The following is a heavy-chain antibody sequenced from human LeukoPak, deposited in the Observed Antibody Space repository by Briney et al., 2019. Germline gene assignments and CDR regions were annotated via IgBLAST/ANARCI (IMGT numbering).Heavy chain of an antibody. CDR3: ARLKCSGGSCYSERYYFDY. D-gene: IGHD2-15*01. CDR1: GFTVSSNY. V-gene: IGHV3-66*04. J-gene: IGHJ4*02. Sequence: GGSLRLSCAASGFTVSSNYMSWVRQAPGKGLEWASVIYSDGSTYYADSVKGRFTISRDNSKNRLYLQMNSLRAEDTAVYYCARLKCSGGSCYSERYYFDYWGQGTLVTVSS. CDR2: IYSDGST.